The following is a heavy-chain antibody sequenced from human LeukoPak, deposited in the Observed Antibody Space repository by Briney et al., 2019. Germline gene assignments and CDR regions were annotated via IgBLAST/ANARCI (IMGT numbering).Heavy chain of an antibody. J-gene: IGHJ6*02. V-gene: IGHV3-11*01. CDR1: GFSFSDSY. D-gene: IGHD6-13*01. CDR2: ISSSGTTTT. CDR3: VRVLAAGFRMDV. Sequence: GGSLRLSCAASGFSFSDSYTTWIRQAPGKGLECVSYISSSGTTTTWYTDSVKGRFTISRDNAKKSLYLQMNNVSAEDTAVYYCVRVLAAGFRMDVWGQGTTVTISS.